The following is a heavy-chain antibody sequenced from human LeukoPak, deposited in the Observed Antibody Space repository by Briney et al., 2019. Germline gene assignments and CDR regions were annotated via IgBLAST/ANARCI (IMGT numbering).Heavy chain of an antibody. J-gene: IGHJ4*02. CDR1: AFTFSMYW. D-gene: IGHD3-10*01. CDR2: IKKDGSDK. Sequence: GGSLRLSCSASAFTFSMYWMTWVRQAPGKGLEWVATIKKDGSDKYYVDSVRGRFTISRDNAENSLNLQMNSLTAEDTALYYCVRDGIRDIPGVITIRYDYWGQGTLVTVSS. CDR3: VRDGIRDIPGVITIRYDY. V-gene: IGHV3-7*05.